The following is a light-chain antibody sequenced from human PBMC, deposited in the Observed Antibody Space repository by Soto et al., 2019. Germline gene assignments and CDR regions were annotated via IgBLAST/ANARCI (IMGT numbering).Light chain of an antibody. CDR3: SSYTSSSTLV. CDR1: SSDVGGYNY. J-gene: IGLJ3*02. Sequence: QSALTQPASVSGSPGQSITISCTGTSSDVGGYNYVSWYQQYPGKAPKLMIYEVSNRPSGVSNRFSGSKSGNTASLTISGFQAEDEADYYCSSYTSSSTLVFGGGTKLTVL. CDR2: EVS. V-gene: IGLV2-14*01.